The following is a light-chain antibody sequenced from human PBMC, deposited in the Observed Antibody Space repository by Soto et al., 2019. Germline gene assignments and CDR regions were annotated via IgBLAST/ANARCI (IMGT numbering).Light chain of an antibody. CDR3: SSYTSSSTPLVV. CDR2: DVS. CDR1: SSDVGGYNS. J-gene: IGLJ2*01. V-gene: IGLV2-14*01. Sequence: QSALTQPASLSGSPGQSITISCTGTSSDVGGYNSVSWYQQHLGKAPKLMIYDVSNRPSGVSNRVSGSKSGNTASLTISGLQAEDEADYYCSSYTSSSTPLVVFGGGTKLTVL.